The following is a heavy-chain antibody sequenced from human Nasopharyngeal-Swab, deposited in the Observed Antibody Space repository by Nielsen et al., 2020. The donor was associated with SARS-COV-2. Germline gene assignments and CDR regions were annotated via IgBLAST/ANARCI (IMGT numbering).Heavy chain of an antibody. Sequence: ASVKVSCKASGYTFTSFGMNWVRQAPGLGLEWMGWINTNTGNPTYAQGFTGRFVFSLDTSVSTAYLQISSLKAEDTAVYYCARIIYYGSGSYYGNDYWGQGTLVTVSS. D-gene: IGHD3-10*01. CDR2: INTNTGNP. CDR3: ARIIYYGSGSYYGNDY. V-gene: IGHV7-4-1*02. CDR1: GYTFTSFG. J-gene: IGHJ4*02.